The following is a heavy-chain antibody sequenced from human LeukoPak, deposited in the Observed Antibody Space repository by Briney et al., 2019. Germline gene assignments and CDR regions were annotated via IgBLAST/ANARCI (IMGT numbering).Heavy chain of an antibody. CDR2: VLPVLGLS. Sequence: SVKVSCKASGGTYSSHSINWVRQAPGQGLEWMGRVLPVLGLSKTAQNFQGRVTITADKSTTTAYMELSSLRSEDTAVYYCARWDSEMATIEHAFDIWGQGTMVTVSS. CDR3: ARWDSEMATIEHAFDI. CDR1: GGTYSSHS. V-gene: IGHV1-69*02. D-gene: IGHD5-24*01. J-gene: IGHJ3*02.